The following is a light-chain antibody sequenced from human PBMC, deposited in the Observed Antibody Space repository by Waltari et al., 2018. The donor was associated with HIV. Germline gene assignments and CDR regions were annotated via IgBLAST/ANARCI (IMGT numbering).Light chain of an antibody. V-gene: IGKV1-39*01. J-gene: IGKJ5*01. CDR2: AAF. Sequence: DIEMTQSPSPLSASVGDRVTITCRASQGISRYLNWYQQKPGKAPKFLIFAAFDLQSGVPSRFSGSGSGTDFTLTISSLQPEDFATYDCQQSYNSPITFGQGTRLDIK. CDR1: QGISRY. CDR3: QQSYNSPIT.